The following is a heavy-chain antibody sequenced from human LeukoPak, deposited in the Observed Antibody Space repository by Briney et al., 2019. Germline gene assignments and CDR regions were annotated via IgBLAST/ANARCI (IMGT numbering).Heavy chain of an antibody. Sequence: GGSLRLSCAASGSTFSSYSMNWVRQAPGKGLEWVPSISSSSSYIYYADSVKGRFTISRDNTKNSLYLQMNSLRAEDTAVYYCARDAPSGFFYWGQGTLVTVSS. V-gene: IGHV3-21*01. D-gene: IGHD6-19*01. CDR1: GSTFSSYS. J-gene: IGHJ4*02. CDR3: ARDAPSGFFY. CDR2: ISSSSSYI.